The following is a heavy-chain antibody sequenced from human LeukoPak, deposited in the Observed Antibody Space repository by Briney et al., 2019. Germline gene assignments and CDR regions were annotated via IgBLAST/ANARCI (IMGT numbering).Heavy chain of an antibody. V-gene: IGHV1-8*01. D-gene: IGHD3-10*01. J-gene: IGHJ6*02. CDR1: GYTFTSYD. CDR3: AAYYGSGSYYSSLYYYGMDV. CDR2: MNPNSGNK. Sequence: SVNVSCKASGYTFTSYDINWVRQAAGQGLAWVGWMNPNSGNKRYAQKFQGRVTLTRNTAICTAYMELSSLRSEDTAVYYCAAYYGSGSYYSSLYYYGMDVWGQGTTVTVSS.